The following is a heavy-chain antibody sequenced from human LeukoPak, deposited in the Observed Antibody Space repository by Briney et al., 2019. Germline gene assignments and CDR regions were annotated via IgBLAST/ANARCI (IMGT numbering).Heavy chain of an antibody. CDR1: GFRFSDYW. CDR2: INQGGSEK. Sequence: PGGPLRLSCAASGFRFSDYWMNWVRQAPGKGLEWVASINQGGSEKHYVDSLRGRFTVSRDNAKNSLYLQMSSLRVVDTAVYYCARDGVAAGLYFDSWGQGTLVTVSS. CDR3: ARDGVAAGLYFDS. V-gene: IGHV3-7*03. J-gene: IGHJ4*02. D-gene: IGHD2-15*01.